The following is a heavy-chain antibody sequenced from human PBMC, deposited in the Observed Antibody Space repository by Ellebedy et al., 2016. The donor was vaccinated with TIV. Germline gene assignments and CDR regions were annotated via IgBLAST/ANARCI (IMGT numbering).Heavy chain of an antibody. J-gene: IGHJ4*02. CDR2: INWSGATT. Sequence: GGSLRLXXAASGFTFADYSMGWVRQSPEKGLEWVSGINWSGATTGYVDSVKGRFTISRDNAKKSVFLQMNSLRSEDTALYYCARAADYYDTSGYYPHYFDYWGQGTLVTVSS. V-gene: IGHV3-20*03. D-gene: IGHD3-22*01. CDR3: ARAADYYDTSGYYPHYFDY. CDR1: GFTFADYS.